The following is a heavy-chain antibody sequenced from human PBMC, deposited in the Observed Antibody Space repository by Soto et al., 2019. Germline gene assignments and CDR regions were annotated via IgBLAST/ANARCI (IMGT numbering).Heavy chain of an antibody. CDR1: GFTFSNYD. CDR2: LRGSGLST. D-gene: IGHD2-21*01. CDR3: ARAFGESDF. V-gene: IGHV3-23*01. J-gene: IGHJ4*02. Sequence: EVQLLESGGGLVQPGGSLRLSCAASGFTFSNYDMSWVRQAPGKGLEWVSGLRGSGLSTYYAESVKGRFTISRDKPRNTLYLQMNSLRVEDTAVYYCARAFGESDFWGQGTLVTVSS.